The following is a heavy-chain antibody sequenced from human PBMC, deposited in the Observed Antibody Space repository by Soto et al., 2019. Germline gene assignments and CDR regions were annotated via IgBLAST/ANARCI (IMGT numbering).Heavy chain of an antibody. CDR2: MNPNSGNT. V-gene: IGHV1-8*02. CDR1: GYTFTTYD. CDR3: VRAPGPMYYAMDA. Sequence: GASVKVSCKASGYTFTTYDIHWVRQATGQGLEWMGWMNPNSGNTGYAQKFQDRITLTRDTSITTAYMELSSLTSDDTAVYYCVRAPGPMYYAMDAWGQGTMVTVSS. D-gene: IGHD2-8*01. J-gene: IGHJ6*02.